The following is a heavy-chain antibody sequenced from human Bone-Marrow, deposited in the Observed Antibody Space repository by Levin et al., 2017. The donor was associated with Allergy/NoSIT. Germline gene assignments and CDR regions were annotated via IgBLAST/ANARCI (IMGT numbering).Heavy chain of an antibody. CDR2: INSDGSST. J-gene: IGHJ6*02. CDR1: GFTFSSYW. CDR3: ARDHCSSTSCPEWGVDPAPAGYYYYGMDV. V-gene: IGHV3-74*01. Sequence: GESLKISCAASGFTFSSYWMHWVRQAPGKGLVWVSRINSDGSSTSYADSVKGRFTISRDNAKNTLYLQMNSLRAEDTAVYYCARDHCSSTSCPEWGVDPAPAGYYYYGMDVWGQGTTVTVSS. D-gene: IGHD2-2*01.